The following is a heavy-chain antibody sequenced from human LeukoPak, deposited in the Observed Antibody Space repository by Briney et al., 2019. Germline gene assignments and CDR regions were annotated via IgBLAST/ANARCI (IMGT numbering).Heavy chain of an antibody. CDR1: GYTVSSNY. J-gene: IGHJ3*02. CDR2: IYSGGST. D-gene: IGHD6-6*01. V-gene: IGHV3-53*05. Sequence: GGSLRLSCAASGYTVSSNYMSWVRQAPGKGLEWVSVIYSGGSTYYADSVKGRFTISRDNSKNTLYLQMNSLRAEDTAVYYCAREREYSSSLLGAFDIWGQGTMVTVSS. CDR3: AREREYSSSLLGAFDI.